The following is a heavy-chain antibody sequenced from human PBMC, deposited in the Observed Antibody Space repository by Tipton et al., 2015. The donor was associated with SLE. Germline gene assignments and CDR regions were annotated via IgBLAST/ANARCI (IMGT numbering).Heavy chain of an antibody. Sequence: GSLRLSCAGSGFTFRNYAMSWVRQAPGRGLEWVSVISGTGVGTYYADSVRGRFTISRDNSKNTMYLQMNSLKTEDTAVYYCTTEDMVQGGGFDSWGQGTLVTVSS. CDR3: TTEDMVQGGGFDS. J-gene: IGHJ4*02. CDR2: ISGTGVGT. D-gene: IGHD3-10*01. V-gene: IGHV3-23*01. CDR1: GFTFRNYA.